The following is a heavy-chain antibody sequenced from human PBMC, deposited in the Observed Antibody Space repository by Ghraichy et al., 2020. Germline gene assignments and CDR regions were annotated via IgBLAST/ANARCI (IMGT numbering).Heavy chain of an antibody. J-gene: IGHJ3*02. CDR3: ARDGGWSSGAFDI. CDR1: GGSISSYY. D-gene: IGHD6-19*01. V-gene: IGHV4-59*01. CDR2: IYYSGST. Sequence: SETLSLTCTVSGGSISSYYWSWIRQPPGKGLEWIGYIYYSGSTNYNPSLKSRVTISVDTSKNQFSLKLSSVTAADTAVYYCARDGGWSSGAFDIWGQGTMVTVSS.